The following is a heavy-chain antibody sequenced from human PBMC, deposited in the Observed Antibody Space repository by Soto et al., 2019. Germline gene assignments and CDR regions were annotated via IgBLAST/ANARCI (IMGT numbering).Heavy chain of an antibody. Sequence: SVEVSCRASGGTFSSYAISWVRQAPGQGLEWMGGIIPIFGTANYAQKFQGRVTITADESTSTAYMELSSLRSEDTAVYYCARLRDGYNYFDYWGQGTLVTVSS. J-gene: IGHJ4*02. CDR3: ARLRDGYNYFDY. V-gene: IGHV1-69*13. CDR1: GGTFSSYA. CDR2: IIPIFGTA. D-gene: IGHD5-12*01.